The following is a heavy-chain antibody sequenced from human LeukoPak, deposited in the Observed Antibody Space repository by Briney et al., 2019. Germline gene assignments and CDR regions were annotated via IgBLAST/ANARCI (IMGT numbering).Heavy chain of an antibody. CDR3: ARWGRRCSYGSCYNYYYKYGMDV. Sequence: SSETLSLTCTVSGGSITSFYWSWIRQPPGKGLEWIGYMYYTGTTSHNPSLKSRVTISVDTSKNEVSLKLSSVTAADAGVYYCARWGRRCSYGSCYNYYYKYGMDVWGQGTTVTVSS. V-gene: IGHV4-59*01. CDR1: GGSITSFY. CDR2: MYYTGTT. D-gene: IGHD2-15*01. J-gene: IGHJ6*02.